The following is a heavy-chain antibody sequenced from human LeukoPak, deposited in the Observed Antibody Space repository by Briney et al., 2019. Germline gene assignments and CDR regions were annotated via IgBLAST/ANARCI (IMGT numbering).Heavy chain of an antibody. CDR3: SINPEGDDGFHV. Sequence: GGSLRLSCAVSGFTFRSYAMNWVRQAPGKGLEWVSSISGTSSYIYYADSVKGRFTISRDNAKNSLYLQMNSLRAEDTAVYYCSINPEGDDGFHVWGQGTLVTVSS. CDR1: GFTFRSYA. J-gene: IGHJ3*01. CDR2: ISGTSSYI. D-gene: IGHD5-24*01. V-gene: IGHV3-21*01.